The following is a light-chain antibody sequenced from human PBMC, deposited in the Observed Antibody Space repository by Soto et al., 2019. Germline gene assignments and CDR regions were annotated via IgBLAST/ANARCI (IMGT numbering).Light chain of an antibody. V-gene: IGLV2-14*03. Sequence: QSVLTQPASVSGSPGQSITISCTGTSSDVGGYNYVSWYQQHPGKAPKLMIYDVINRPSGVSNRFSGYKSGNSASLTISGLQAEDEADYYCSSYTSSSTYVVLGGGTKLTVL. CDR3: SSYTSSSTYVV. J-gene: IGLJ2*01. CDR2: DVI. CDR1: SSDVGGYNY.